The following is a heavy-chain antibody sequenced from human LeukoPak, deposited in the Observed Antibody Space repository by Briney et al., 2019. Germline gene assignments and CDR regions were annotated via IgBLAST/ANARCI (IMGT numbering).Heavy chain of an antibody. CDR3: AKEYSGTFSPFPSYFDY. CDR1: GFTFSRYS. D-gene: IGHD1-26*01. V-gene: IGHV3-21*04. Sequence: GGSLRLSCAVSGFTFSRYSMNWVRQAPGKGLEWVSSISNIGTSIYYADSVKGRFTISRDNAKNSLYLQMNSLRAEDTAVYFCAKEYSGTFSPFPSYFDYWGQGTLVTVSS. J-gene: IGHJ4*02. CDR2: ISNIGTSI.